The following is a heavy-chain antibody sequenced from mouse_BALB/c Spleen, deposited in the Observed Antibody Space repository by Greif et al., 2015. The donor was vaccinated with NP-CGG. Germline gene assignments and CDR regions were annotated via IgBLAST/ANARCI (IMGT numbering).Heavy chain of an antibody. V-gene: IGHV1-14*01. CDR3: ARKFITTATFDY. J-gene: IGHJ2*01. Sequence: VQLQQSGPELVKPGASVKMTCKASGYTFTSYVMHWVKQKPGQGLEWIGYINPYNDGTKYNEKFTGKATLTSDKSSSTACMELSSLTSECSAFYYCARKFITTATFDYWRQGTTLTVSS. CDR2: INPYNDGT. D-gene: IGHD1-2*01. CDR1: GYTFTSYV.